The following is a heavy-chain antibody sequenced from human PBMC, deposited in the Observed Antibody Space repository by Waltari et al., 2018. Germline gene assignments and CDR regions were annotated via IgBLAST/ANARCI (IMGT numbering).Heavy chain of an antibody. CDR1: GGSISSYY. V-gene: IGHV4-4*07. D-gene: IGHD6-13*01. Sequence: QVQLQESGPGLVKPSETLSLTCTVSGGSISSYYWSWIRPPAGKGLEWIGRIYTSGSTNYNPSLKSRVTISVDTSKNQFSLKLTSVTAADTAVYYCARDPGSASWYGAFDVWGQGTMVSVSS. J-gene: IGHJ3*01. CDR3: ARDPGSASWYGAFDV. CDR2: IYTSGST.